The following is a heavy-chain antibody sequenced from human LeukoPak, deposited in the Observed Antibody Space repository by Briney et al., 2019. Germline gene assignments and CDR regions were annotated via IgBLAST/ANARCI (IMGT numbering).Heavy chain of an antibody. D-gene: IGHD2-2*01. CDR2: IIPILGTA. V-gene: IGHV1-69*01. CDR1: GGTFSSYA. CDR3: ARDTGDIVVVPAAY. Sequence: VASVKVSCKASGGTFSSYAISWVRQAPGQGLEWMGGIIPILGTANYAQKFQGRVTITADESTSTAYMELSSLRSEDTAVYYCARDTGDIVVVPAAYWGQGTLVTVSS. J-gene: IGHJ4*02.